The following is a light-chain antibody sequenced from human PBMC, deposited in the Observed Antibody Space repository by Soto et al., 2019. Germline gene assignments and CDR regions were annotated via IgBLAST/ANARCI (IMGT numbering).Light chain of an antibody. Sequence: QSVLTQPASVTGSPGQSITISCTGSRSDVGGYNRVSWYQQYPGTAPKLMIYEVTYRPSGVSDRFSGSKSGNTASLTISGLQPDDEAEYYCSSYTDSSNYVFGTGTKLTVL. J-gene: IGLJ1*01. CDR1: RSDVGGYNR. CDR3: SSYTDSSNYV. CDR2: EVT. V-gene: IGLV2-14*01.